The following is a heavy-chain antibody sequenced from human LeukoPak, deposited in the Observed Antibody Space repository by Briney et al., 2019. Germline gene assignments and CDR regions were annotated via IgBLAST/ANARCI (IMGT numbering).Heavy chain of an antibody. Sequence: SVKVSCKASGGTFSSYAISWVRQAPGQGLEWMGGIIPIFGTANYAQKFQGRVTMTRDTSISTAYMELSRLRSDDTAVYYCARGSSSSEDYFDYWGQGTLVTVSS. CDR3: ARGSSSSEDYFDY. J-gene: IGHJ4*02. D-gene: IGHD6-6*01. V-gene: IGHV1-69*05. CDR2: IIPIFGTA. CDR1: GGTFSSYA.